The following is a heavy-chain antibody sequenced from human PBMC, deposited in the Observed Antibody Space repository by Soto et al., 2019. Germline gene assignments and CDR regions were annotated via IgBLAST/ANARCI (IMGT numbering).Heavy chain of an antibody. Sequence: GGSLRLSYAASGFTFSSAGIHWVRQAPGRGLEWVTVIWVDGFNKYYADSVKGRFTISRDNSKNTLFLQMDGLRGEDTAVYYCVRERAPFDAFDVWGQGTMVTVSS. CDR1: GFTFSSAG. CDR3: VRERAPFDAFDV. CDR2: IWVDGFNK. J-gene: IGHJ3*01. V-gene: IGHV3-33*01.